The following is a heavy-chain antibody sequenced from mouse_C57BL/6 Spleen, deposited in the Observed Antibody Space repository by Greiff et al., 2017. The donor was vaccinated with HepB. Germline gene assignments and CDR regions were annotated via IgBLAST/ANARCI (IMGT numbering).Heavy chain of an antibody. D-gene: IGHD1-1*01. V-gene: IGHV1-26*01. Sequence: VQLQQSGPELVKPGASVKISCKASGYTFTDYYMNWVKQSHGKSLEWIGDINPNNGGTSYNQKFKGKATLTVDKSSSTAYMERRSLTSEDSAVYYCARGGYYGSRRYAMDYWGQGTSVTVSS. CDR2: INPNNGGT. CDR1: GYTFTDYY. J-gene: IGHJ4*01. CDR3: ARGGYYGSRRYAMDY.